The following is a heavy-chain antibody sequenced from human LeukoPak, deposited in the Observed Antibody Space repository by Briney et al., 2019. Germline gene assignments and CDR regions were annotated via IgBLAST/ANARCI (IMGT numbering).Heavy chain of an antibody. CDR3: ARAILVPAAQGWFDP. Sequence: PSETLSLTCTVSGGSISTYYWTWIRQPPGKRLEWIGFSHYSGSTNYNPSLKSRVTMSVDTSTNQFSLKLSSVTAADTAVYYCARAILVPAAQGWFDPWGQGTLVTVSS. CDR2: SHYSGST. D-gene: IGHD2-2*01. J-gene: IGHJ5*02. V-gene: IGHV4-59*12. CDR1: GGSISTYY.